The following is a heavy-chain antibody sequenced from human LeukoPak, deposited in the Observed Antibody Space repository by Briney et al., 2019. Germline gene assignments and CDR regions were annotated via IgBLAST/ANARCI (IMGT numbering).Heavy chain of an antibody. V-gene: IGHV1-69*04. CDR3: AGEASDCGGDCYSGHFQH. CDR1: GGTFSSYA. CDR2: IIPIFGIA. D-gene: IGHD2-21*02. J-gene: IGHJ1*01. Sequence: SVKVSCKASGGTFSSYAISWVRQAPGQGLEWMGRIIPIFGIANYAQKFQGRVTITADKSTSTAYMELSSLRSEDTAVYYCAGEASDCGGDCYSGHFQHWGQGTLVTVSS.